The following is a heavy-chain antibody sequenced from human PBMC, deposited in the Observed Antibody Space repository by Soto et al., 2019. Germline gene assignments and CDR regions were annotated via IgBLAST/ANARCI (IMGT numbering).Heavy chain of an antibody. J-gene: IGHJ6*02. D-gene: IGHD3-10*01. CDR2: INHSGST. Sequence: SETLSLTCAVYGGSFSGYYWSWIRQLPGKGLEWIGEINHSGSTNYNPSLKSRVTISVDTSKNQFSLKLSSVTAADTAVHYCARVSGIYYYGMDVWGQGTTVTVSS. CDR1: GGSFSGYY. V-gene: IGHV4-34*01. CDR3: ARVSGIYYYGMDV.